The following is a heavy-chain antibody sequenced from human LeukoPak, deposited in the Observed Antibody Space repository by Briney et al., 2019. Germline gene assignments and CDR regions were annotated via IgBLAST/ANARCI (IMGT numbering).Heavy chain of an antibody. J-gene: IGHJ4*02. D-gene: IGHD1-7*01. V-gene: IGHV3-33*01. CDR1: GFTFGSFG. CDR3: ASTDWNYAQ. Sequence: GGSLRLSCAAYGFTFGSFGMHWVRQAPGKGLEWVAVIWYDGTNKYYADSVKGRFTISRDNYRNTLHLQMNSLRVEDTAVYYCASTDWNYAQWGRGILVTVSS. CDR2: IWYDGTNK.